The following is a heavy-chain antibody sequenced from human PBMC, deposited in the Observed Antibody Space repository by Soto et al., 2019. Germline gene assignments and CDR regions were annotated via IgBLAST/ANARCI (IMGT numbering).Heavy chain of an antibody. CDR2: INPSGGST. D-gene: IGHD6-19*01. CDR1: GYTFTSYY. Sequence: QVQLVQSGAEVKKPGASVKVSCKASGYTFTSYYMHWVRQAPGQGLEWMGIINPSGGSTSYAQKFQGRDTMTRDTSTSTVYMERRSLRSAATAGDYCASDSSGWYGDFDYWGKGTMVTVSS. CDR3: ASDSSGWYGDFDY. V-gene: IGHV1-46*01. J-gene: IGHJ4*02.